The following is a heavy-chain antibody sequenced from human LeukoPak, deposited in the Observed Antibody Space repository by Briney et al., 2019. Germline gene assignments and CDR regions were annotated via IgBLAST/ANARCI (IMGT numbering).Heavy chain of an antibody. CDR1: GFFVRSTY. J-gene: IGHJ6*03. D-gene: IGHD3-10*01. CDR2: MYSDGST. Sequence: GGSLRLSCAASGFFVRSTYMSWVRQAPGKGLEWVSVMYSDGSTYYADSVKGRFTISRDDSKNVVFLQMNSLRVEDAAVYYCVSLWFGQLSVNNNYYMDAWGKGTTVTVSS. V-gene: IGHV3-53*01. CDR3: VSLWFGQLSVNNNYYMDA.